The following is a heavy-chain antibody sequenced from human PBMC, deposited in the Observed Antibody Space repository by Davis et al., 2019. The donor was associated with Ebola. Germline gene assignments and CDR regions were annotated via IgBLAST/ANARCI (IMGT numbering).Heavy chain of an antibody. V-gene: IGHV3-23*01. Sequence: GESPKTSCAASGFSFSNYAMSWVRQAPGRGLEWVSTLSPSGVSTYYADSVKGRFTISGDKSTLYLQMNSLRAEDTAVYYCARDYLTTSFDYWGQGTLVTVSS. CDR3: ARDYLTTSFDY. D-gene: IGHD3-3*01. CDR2: LSPSGVST. J-gene: IGHJ4*02. CDR1: GFSFSNYA.